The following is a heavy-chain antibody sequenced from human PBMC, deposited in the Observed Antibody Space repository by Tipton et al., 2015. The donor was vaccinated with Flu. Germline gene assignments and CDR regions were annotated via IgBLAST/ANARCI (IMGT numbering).Heavy chain of an antibody. CDR2: MNPNSGDT. Sequence: QLVQSGAEVKKPGASVKVSCKASGYTFTAYYIHWVRQAPGQGLGWMGWMNPNSGDTNYAQKFQGRVTMTRDTSISTAYMVLSRLRSDDTALYYCARETYCSSGSCSNDYWGQGTLVTVSS. CDR3: ARETYCSSGSCSNDY. CDR1: GYTFTAYY. D-gene: IGHD2-15*01. V-gene: IGHV1-2*02. J-gene: IGHJ4*02.